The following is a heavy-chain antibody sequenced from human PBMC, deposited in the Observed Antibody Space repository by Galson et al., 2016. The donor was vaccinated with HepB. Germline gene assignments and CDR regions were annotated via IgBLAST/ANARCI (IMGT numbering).Heavy chain of an antibody. Sequence: SLRLSCAASGFTLSNYAMSWVRQAPGKGLEWVSDISGSGITTYYAGSVKGRFTISRDNSKKTVYLQMSSLRAEDTAVYYCARLFGGYIDYWGQGTLVTVSS. J-gene: IGHJ4*02. CDR3: ARLFGGYIDY. D-gene: IGHD2-15*01. CDR2: ISGSGITT. CDR1: GFTLSNYA. V-gene: IGHV3-23*01.